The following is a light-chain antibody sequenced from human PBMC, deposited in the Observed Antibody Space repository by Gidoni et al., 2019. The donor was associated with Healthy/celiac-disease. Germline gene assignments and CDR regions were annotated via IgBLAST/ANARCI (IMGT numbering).Light chain of an antibody. CDR3: SSYAGSNKLV. CDR1: SSDVGGYNY. CDR2: EVS. Sequence: QSALTQPPSASGSPGQSVTISCTGTSSDVGGYNYVSWYQQHPGKAPKLMIYEVSKRPSGVPDRFSGSKSGNTASLTVSWLQAEDEADYYCSSYAGSNKLVFGGGTKLTVL. J-gene: IGLJ3*02. V-gene: IGLV2-8*01.